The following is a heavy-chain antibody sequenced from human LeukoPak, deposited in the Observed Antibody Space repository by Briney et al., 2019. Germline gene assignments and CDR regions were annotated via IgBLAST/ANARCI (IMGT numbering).Heavy chain of an antibody. J-gene: IGHJ5*02. CDR2: INHSGST. CDR3: ARGVPHYDFWSGYYGYNWFDP. CDR1: GGSFSGYY. D-gene: IGHD3-3*01. Sequence: PSETLSLTCAVYGGSFSGYYWSWIRQPPGEGLEWIGEINHSGSTNYNPSLKSRVTISVDTSKNQFSLKLSSVTAADTAVYYCARGVPHYDFWSGYYGYNWFDPWGQGTLVTVSS. V-gene: IGHV4-34*01.